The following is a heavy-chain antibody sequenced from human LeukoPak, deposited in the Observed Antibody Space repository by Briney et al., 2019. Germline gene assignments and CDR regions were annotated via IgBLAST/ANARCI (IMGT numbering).Heavy chain of an antibody. D-gene: IGHD6-19*01. CDR3: AKQCGGSDWFDAFDI. J-gene: IGHJ3*02. CDR1: GFPFSSYG. V-gene: IGHV3-30*18. CDR2: LSYDGSNE. Sequence: PGRSLRLSCAASGFPFSSYGMHWVRQAPGKGLEWVAVLSYDGSNEYYADSVKGRFTISRDNSKNTLYLQMNSLRVEDTAVYYCAKQCGGSDWFDAFDIWGQGTMVTVSS.